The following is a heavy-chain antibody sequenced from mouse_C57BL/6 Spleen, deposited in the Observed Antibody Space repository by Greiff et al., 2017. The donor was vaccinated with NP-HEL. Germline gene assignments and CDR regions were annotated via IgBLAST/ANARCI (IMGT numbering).Heavy chain of an antibody. CDR1: GYTFTDYN. V-gene: IGHV1-18*01. CDR2: INPNNGGT. J-gene: IGHJ4*01. D-gene: IGHD1-1*01. CDR3: ARGFTLHYYAMDY. Sequence: EVQLQQSGPELVKPGASVKIPCKASGYTFTDYNMDWVKQSHGKSLEWIGDINPNNGGTIYNQKFKGKATLTVDKSSSTAYMELRSLTSEDTAVYYCARGFTLHYYAMDYWGQGTSVTVSS.